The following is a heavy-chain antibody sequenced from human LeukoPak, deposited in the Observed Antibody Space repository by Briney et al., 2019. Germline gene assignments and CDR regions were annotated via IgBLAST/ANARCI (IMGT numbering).Heavy chain of an antibody. CDR3: AKTTAGYSSGRYPGWPVDY. D-gene: IGHD6-19*01. CDR2: ISGSGGST. CDR1: GFTFGGYA. V-gene: IGHV3-23*01. J-gene: IGHJ4*02. Sequence: GGTLRLSCAASGFTFGGYAMYGGRQAPGKGVGWVSGISGSGGSTSYADSVKGGLTISRDNSENTLYLQMNSLRADYTAVYYCAKTTAGYSSGRYPGWPVDYWGQGTLVTVSS.